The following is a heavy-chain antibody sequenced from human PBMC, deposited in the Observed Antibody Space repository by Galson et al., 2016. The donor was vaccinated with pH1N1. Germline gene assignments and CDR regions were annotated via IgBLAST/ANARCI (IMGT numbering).Heavy chain of an antibody. V-gene: IGHV3-23*01. D-gene: IGHD2-2*01. CDR1: GFTFSSYA. Sequence: SLRLSCAASGFTFSSYAMSWVRQAPGKGLEWVSAISGSGGSTYYADSVKGRFTISRDNSKHTLYLQMNSMRAEDTAVYYCAKDIGYCSSTSCQYYYYYGMDVWGQGTTVTVSS. CDR2: ISGSGGST. CDR3: AKDIGYCSSTSCQYYYYYGMDV. J-gene: IGHJ6*02.